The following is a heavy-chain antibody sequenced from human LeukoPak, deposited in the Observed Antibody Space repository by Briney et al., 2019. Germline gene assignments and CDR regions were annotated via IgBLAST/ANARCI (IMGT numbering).Heavy chain of an antibody. CDR3: AKDGGILWFGESHYFDY. Sequence: GGSLRLSCAASGFTFSSYAMSWVRHAPGKGLEWVSAISGSGGSTYYADSVKGRFTISRDNSKNTLYLQMNSLRAEDTAVYYCAKDGGILWFGESHYFDYWGQGTLVTVSS. J-gene: IGHJ4*02. V-gene: IGHV3-23*01. CDR1: GFTFSSYA. CDR2: ISGSGGST. D-gene: IGHD3-10*01.